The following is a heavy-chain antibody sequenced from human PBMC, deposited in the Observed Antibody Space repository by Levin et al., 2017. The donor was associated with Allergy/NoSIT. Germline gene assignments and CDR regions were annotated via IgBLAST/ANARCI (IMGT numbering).Heavy chain of an antibody. Sequence: GGSLRLSCAASGFKISPYSMNWVRQAPGKGLEWVSSISSSDSFIYYADSVKGRFTISRDNAKNSLYLEMSSLRAEDTALYYCACEPGRAKWFDPWGQGTRVTVSS. CDR2: ISSSDSFI. J-gene: IGHJ5*02. CDR3: ACEPGRAKWFDP. V-gene: IGHV3-21*01. CDR1: GFKISPYS.